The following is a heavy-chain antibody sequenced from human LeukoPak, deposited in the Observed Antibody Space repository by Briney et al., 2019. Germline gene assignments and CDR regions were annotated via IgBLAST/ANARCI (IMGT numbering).Heavy chain of an antibody. CDR2: INPNSGGT. V-gene: IGHV1-2*02. CDR3: ARDRRGGSSWFYYYYYMDV. D-gene: IGHD6-13*01. J-gene: IGHJ6*03. Sequence: ASVKVSCKASGYTFTSYGISWVRQAPGQGLEWMGWINPNSGGTNYAQKFQGRVTMTRDTSISTAYMELSRLRSDDTAVYYCARDRRGGSSWFYYYYYMDVWGKGTTVTISS. CDR1: GYTFTSYG.